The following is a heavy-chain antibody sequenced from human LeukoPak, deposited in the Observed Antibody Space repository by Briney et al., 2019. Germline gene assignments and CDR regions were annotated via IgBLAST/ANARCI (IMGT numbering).Heavy chain of an antibody. CDR1: GYTFTSYG. J-gene: IGHJ6*02. CDR3: AREGGAAAGYYYYYGMDV. D-gene: IGHD6-13*01. Sequence: ASVKVSCKASGYTFTSYGTSWVRQAPGQGLGWMGWISAYNGNTNYAQKLQGRVTMTTDTSTSTAYMGLRSLRSDDTAVYYCAREGGAAAGYYYYYGMDVWGQGTTVTVSS. V-gene: IGHV1-18*01. CDR2: ISAYNGNT.